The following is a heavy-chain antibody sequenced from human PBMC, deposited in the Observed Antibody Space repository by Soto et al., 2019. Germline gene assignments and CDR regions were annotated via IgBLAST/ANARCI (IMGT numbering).Heavy chain of an antibody. CDR1: GDSVSSNSAA. Sequence: PSQTLSLTCAISGDSVSSNSAAWNWIRQSPSRGLEWLGRTYYRSKWYNDYAVSVKSRITINPDTSKNQFSLQLNSVTPEDTAVYYCARDLLGIVATTYYFDYWGQGTLVTVSS. D-gene: IGHD5-12*01. V-gene: IGHV6-1*01. CDR3: ARDLLGIVATTYYFDY. CDR2: TYYRSKWYN. J-gene: IGHJ4*02.